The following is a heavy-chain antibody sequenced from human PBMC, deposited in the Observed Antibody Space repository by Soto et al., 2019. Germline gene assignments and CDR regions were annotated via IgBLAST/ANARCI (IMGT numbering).Heavy chain of an antibody. V-gene: IGHV4-30-4*01. CDR2: IFYSGST. CDR1: GGSISSCDYY. D-gene: IGHD1-7*01. J-gene: IGHJ4*01. CDR3: AREANWNYELGNYFDQ. Sequence: SETLSLTCTVSGGSISSCDYYWTWIRHPPGKGLEWIGYIFYSGSTHYNPSLQSRVSMSVDTSENQFSLKLRSVTAADTAVYFCAREANWNYELGNYFDQWGHGTLVTVSS.